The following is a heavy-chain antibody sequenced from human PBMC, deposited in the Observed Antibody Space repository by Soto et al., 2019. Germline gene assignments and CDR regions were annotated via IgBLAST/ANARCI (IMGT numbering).Heavy chain of an antibody. V-gene: IGHV1-18*01. CDR1: GYTFTTYG. D-gene: IGHD3-3*01. CDR2: ISGYNGNT. Sequence: QVQLMQSGPEVKKPGASVKVSCKASGYTFTTYGIHWVRQAPGQGLEWMGWISGYNGNTNYAQIFQGRVTMTTDTSTSMVYMELRSLRFEDTAVYYCARGAHGSGYAVYWGQGTLVTVSS. CDR3: ARGAHGSGYAVY. J-gene: IGHJ4*02.